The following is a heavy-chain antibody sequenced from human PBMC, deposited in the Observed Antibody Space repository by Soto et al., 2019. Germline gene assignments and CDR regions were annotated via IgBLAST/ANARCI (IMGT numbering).Heavy chain of an antibody. Sequence: PSESLSLTCTVSGGSISSYYWSWIRQPPGKGLEWIGYIYYSGGTNYNPSLKSRVTISVDTSKNQFSLKLSSVTAADTAVYYCARAGGYDFWSGYYSGYYYYMDVWGKGTTVTVSS. D-gene: IGHD3-3*01. CDR2: IYYSGGT. J-gene: IGHJ6*03. CDR1: GGSISSYY. V-gene: IGHV4-59*01. CDR3: ARAGGYDFWSGYYSGYYYYMDV.